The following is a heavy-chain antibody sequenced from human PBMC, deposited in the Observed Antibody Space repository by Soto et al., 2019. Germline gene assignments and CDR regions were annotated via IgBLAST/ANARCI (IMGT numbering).Heavy chain of an antibody. CDR1: GFTFSSYA. Sequence: EVQLLESGGGLVQPGGSLRLSCAASGFTFSSYAMSWVRQAPGKGLEWVSAVSGSGGTTYYADSVKGRFAISRDNSKNTLYLHMNRLRAEDTAIYYCAKPVVITTPYYGMDVWGQGTTVTVSS. J-gene: IGHJ6*02. CDR2: VSGSGGTT. V-gene: IGHV3-23*01. CDR3: AKPVVITTPYYGMDV. D-gene: IGHD3-22*01.